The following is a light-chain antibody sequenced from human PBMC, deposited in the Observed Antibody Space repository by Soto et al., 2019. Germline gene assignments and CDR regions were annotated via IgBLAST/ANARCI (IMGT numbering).Light chain of an antibody. V-gene: IGKV3-20*01. CDR3: QQYDRSPWT. J-gene: IGKJ1*01. CDR1: QSVSSSY. Sequence: EIVLTQSPGTLSLSPGESATLSCRASQSVSSSYLAWYQQKPGQAPRLLIYGTSKRATGIPDRFSGSGSGTDFTLTISRLEPEDFAVYYCQQYDRSPWTFGQGTKVEIK. CDR2: GTS.